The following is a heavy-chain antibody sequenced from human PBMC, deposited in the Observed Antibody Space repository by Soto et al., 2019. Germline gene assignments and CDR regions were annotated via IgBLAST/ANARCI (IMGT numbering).Heavy chain of an antibody. CDR3: AIGVVGSSYNNNWFDP. V-gene: IGHV1-46*03. Sequence: ASVKVSCKASGYTFTSYYMHWVRQAPGQGLEWMGIINPSGGSTSYAQKFQGRVTMTRDTSTSTVYMELSSLRSEDTAVYYCAIGVVGSSYNNNWFDPWGQGTLVTVSS. CDR2: INPSGGST. CDR1: GYTFTSYY. J-gene: IGHJ5*02. D-gene: IGHD6-13*01.